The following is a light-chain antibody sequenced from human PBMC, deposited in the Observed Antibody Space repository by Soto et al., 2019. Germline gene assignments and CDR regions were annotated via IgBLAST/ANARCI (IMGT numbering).Light chain of an antibody. CDR1: QSISSY. CDR2: AAS. J-gene: IGKJ2*01. Sequence: DIQMTQSPSSLSASVGDRVTITCRASQSISSYLNWYQQKPWKAPKLLIYAASSLQSGGPSRFSGSGSGTDFTLTISSLQPEDFATYYCQQSYSTLYTFGQGTKLEIK. V-gene: IGKV1-39*01. CDR3: QQSYSTLYT.